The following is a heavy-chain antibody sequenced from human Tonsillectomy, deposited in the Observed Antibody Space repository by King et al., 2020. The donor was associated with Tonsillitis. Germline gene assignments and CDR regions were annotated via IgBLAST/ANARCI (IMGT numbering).Heavy chain of an antibody. J-gene: IGHJ6*02. CDR3: ARVFTNSWQPLPLYYYGMDV. V-gene: IGHV3-30*04. CDR2: ISYDGSNK. D-gene: IGHD1-1*01. Sequence: VQLVESGGGVVQPGRSLRLSCAASGFTFSSYAMHWVRQAPGKGLEWVAVISYDGSNKYYADSVKGRFTISRDNSKNTLYLQMNSLRAEDTAVYYCARVFTNSWQPLPLYYYGMDVWGQGTTVTVSS. CDR1: GFTFSSYA.